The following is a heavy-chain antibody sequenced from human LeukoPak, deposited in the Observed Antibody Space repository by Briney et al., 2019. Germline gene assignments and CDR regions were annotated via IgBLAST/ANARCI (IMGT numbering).Heavy chain of an antibody. CDR3: ARQGYDILTGYIGAFDI. D-gene: IGHD3-9*01. CDR2: ISYSGST. V-gene: IGHV4-59*08. J-gene: IGHJ3*02. CDR1: GGSISSYY. Sequence: SETLSLTCTVSGGSISSYYWSWIRQPPGKGLEWIGYISYSGSTNYNPSLKSRVTISIDTSKNQFSLKLRSVTAADTAIYYCARQGYDILTGYIGAFDIWGQGTMVTVSS.